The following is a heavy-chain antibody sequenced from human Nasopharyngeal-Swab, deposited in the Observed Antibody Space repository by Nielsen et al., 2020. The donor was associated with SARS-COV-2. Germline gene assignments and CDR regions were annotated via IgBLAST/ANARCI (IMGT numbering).Heavy chain of an antibody. CDR3: ARSYSSGWYGGYFDY. J-gene: IGHJ4*02. V-gene: IGHV2-70*11. D-gene: IGHD6-19*01. CDR1: GFSLSTSGMC. Sequence: SGPTLVKPTQTLTLTCTFSGFSLSTSGMCVSWIRQPPGKALEWLARIDWDDDKYYRTSLKTRLTISKDTSKNQVVLTMTNMDPVDTATYYCARSYSSGWYGGYFDYWGQGTLVTVSS. CDR2: IDWDDDK.